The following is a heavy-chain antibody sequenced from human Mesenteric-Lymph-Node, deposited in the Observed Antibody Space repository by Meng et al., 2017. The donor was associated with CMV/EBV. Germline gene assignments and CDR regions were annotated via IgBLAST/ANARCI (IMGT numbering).Heavy chain of an antibody. D-gene: IGHD3-3*01. Sequence: GESPKISCAASGFTFSSYWMSWVRQAPGKGLEWVANIRRDGGEKYYVDSVKGRFTISRDNAENSLFLQMNSLRAEDTAVYYCARLGDNFWSGPDAFDIWGQGTMVTVSS. J-gene: IGHJ3*02. V-gene: IGHV3-7*01. CDR3: ARLGDNFWSGPDAFDI. CDR2: IRRDGGEK. CDR1: GFTFSSYW.